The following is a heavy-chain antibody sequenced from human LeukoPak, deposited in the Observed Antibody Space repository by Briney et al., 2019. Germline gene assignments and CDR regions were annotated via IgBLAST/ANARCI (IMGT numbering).Heavy chain of an antibody. CDR2: INTDGSST. CDR1: GFTFSSYW. J-gene: IGHJ4*02. CDR3: ARVSPHGYGYVGCDY. Sequence: GGSLRLSCGASGFTFSSYWMHWVRQAPGKGLVWVSRINTDGSSTSYADSVKGRFTISRDNAKNTLYLQMNSLRAEDTAVYYCARVSPHGYGYVGCDYWGQGTLVTVSS. V-gene: IGHV3-74*01. D-gene: IGHD5-18*01.